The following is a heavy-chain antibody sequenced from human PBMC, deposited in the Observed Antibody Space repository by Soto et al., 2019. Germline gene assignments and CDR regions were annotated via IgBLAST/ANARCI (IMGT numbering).Heavy chain of an antibody. Sequence: GGSLRLPCAASGLTFTRYTMTWSGQAPGKGLEWVSSISSTPNYIYYGDSMKGRFTISRDNAKNSPYLEMNSLRAEDTAVYYCARESEDLTSNFDCWGQGTLVTVSS. CDR1: GLTFTRYT. CDR2: ISSTPNYI. CDR3: ARESEDLTSNFDC. V-gene: IGHV3-21*06. J-gene: IGHJ4*02.